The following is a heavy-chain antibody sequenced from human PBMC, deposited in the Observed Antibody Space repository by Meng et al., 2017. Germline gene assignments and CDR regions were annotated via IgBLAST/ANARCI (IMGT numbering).Heavy chain of an antibody. J-gene: IGHJ3*02. V-gene: IGHV3-30*04. CDR3: ARDREIQLWGGAFDI. CDR2: ISYDGSNK. D-gene: IGHD5-18*01. CDR1: GFTFSSYA. Sequence: GESLKISCAASGFTFSSYAMHWVRQAPGKGLEWVAVISYDGSNKYYADSVKGRFNISRDNSKNTLYLQMNSLRAEDTAVYYCARDREIQLWGGAFDIWGQGTTVTGSS.